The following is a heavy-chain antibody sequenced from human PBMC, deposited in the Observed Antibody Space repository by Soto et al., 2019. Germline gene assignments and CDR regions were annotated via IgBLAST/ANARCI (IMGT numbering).Heavy chain of an antibody. D-gene: IGHD5-12*01. CDR1: GDSISNYY. V-gene: IGHV4-59*01. CDR2: IYYSGST. CDR3: AKANSGYGSFDH. J-gene: IGHJ4*02. Sequence: SETLSLSCTVSGDSISNYYCSWIRQSPGKGLEWIGYIYYSGSTKYNPSLKSRVTISIDKSKNQFSLKLTSVTAADTAVYYCAKANSGYGSFDHWAQRMLVTVSS.